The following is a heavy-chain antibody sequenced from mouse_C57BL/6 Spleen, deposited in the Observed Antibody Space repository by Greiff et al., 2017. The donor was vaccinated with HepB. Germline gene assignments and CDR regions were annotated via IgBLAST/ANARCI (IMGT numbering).Heavy chain of an antibody. CDR3: ARGGVWFAY. CDR1: GFSLTSYG. Sequence: QVHVKQSGPGLVQPSQSLSITCTVSGFSLTSYGVHWVRQSPGKGLEWLGVIWSGGSTDYNAAFISRLSISKDNSKSQVFFKMNSLQADDTAIYYCARGGVWFAYWGQGTLVTVSA. J-gene: IGHJ3*01. CDR2: IWSGGST. V-gene: IGHV2-2*01.